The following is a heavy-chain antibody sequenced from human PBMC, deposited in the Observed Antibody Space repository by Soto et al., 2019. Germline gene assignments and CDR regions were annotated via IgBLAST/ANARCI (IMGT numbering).Heavy chain of an antibody. CDR3: ARDPFRFLEWSKNYGMDV. V-gene: IGHV3-21*01. D-gene: IGHD3-3*01. CDR2: ISSSSSYI. Sequence: KPGGSLRLSCAASGFTFSSYSMNWVRQAPGKGLEWVSSISSSSSYIYYADSVKGRFTISRDNAKNSLYLQMNSLRAEDTAVYYCARDPFRFLEWSKNYGMDVWGQGTTVTVSS. J-gene: IGHJ6*02. CDR1: GFTFSSYS.